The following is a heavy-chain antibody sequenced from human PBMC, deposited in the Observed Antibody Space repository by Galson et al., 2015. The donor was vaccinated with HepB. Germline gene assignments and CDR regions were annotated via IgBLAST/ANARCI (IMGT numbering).Heavy chain of an antibody. J-gene: IGHJ4*02. Sequence: PALVKPTQTLTLTCTFSGFSLSTSGVGVGWIRQPPGKALEWLALIYWDDDKRYSPSLKSRLTITKDTSKNQVVLTMTNMDPVDTATYYCAHSGALTWGSGRGYYFDYWGQGTLVTVSS. CDR3: AHSGALTWGSGRGYYFDY. V-gene: IGHV2-5*02. CDR1: GFSLSTSGVG. D-gene: IGHD3-10*01. CDR2: IYWDDDK.